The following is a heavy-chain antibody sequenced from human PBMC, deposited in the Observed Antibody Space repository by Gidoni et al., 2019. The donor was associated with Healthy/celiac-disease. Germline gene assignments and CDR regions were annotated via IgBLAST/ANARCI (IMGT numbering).Heavy chain of an antibody. D-gene: IGHD6-19*01. V-gene: IGHV1-2*02. J-gene: IGHJ4*02. Sequence: QVQLVQSGAEVQKPGASVKVSCKASGYTFPGYYLHWVRQAPGQGLEWMGWINPNSGGTNYAKKFQGRVTMTRDTTISTAYMELSRLRSDDTAVYYCARLIAVAGPFDYWGQGTLVTVSS. CDR1: GYTFPGYY. CDR3: ARLIAVAGPFDY. CDR2: INPNSGGT.